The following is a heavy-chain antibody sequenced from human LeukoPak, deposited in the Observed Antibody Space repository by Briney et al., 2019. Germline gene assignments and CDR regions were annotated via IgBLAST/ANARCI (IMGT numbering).Heavy chain of an antibody. J-gene: IGHJ2*01. V-gene: IGHV4-39*07. CDR3: ARDLRYYYDSSGPWYFDL. Sequence: SETLSLTCTVSGGSISSSSYYWGWIRQPPGKGLEWIGGIYYSGSTYYNPSLKSRITISVDTSKNQFSLKLSSVTAADTAVYYCARDLRYYYDSSGPWYFDLWGRGTLVTVSS. D-gene: IGHD3-22*01. CDR1: GGSISSSSYY. CDR2: IYYSGST.